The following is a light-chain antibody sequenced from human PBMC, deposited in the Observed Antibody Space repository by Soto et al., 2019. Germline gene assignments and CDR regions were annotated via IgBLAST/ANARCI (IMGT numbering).Light chain of an antibody. J-gene: IGKJ1*01. CDR3: QQHNNWPWT. V-gene: IGKV3-15*01. Sequence: EIAMTQSPATLSVSPGERATLSCRASQSVSSDLAWYQQRPGQAPRLLIYGASTRATGTPARFSGSGSGTDFTVTISSLQSEDFAVYYCQQHNNWPWTFGQGTKVEIK. CDR1: QSVSSD. CDR2: GAS.